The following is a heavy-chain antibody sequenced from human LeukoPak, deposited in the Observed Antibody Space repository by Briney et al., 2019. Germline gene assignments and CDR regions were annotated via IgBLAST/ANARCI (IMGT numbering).Heavy chain of an antibody. V-gene: IGHV3-23*01. CDR2: ISGSGDST. CDR3: AKGKTSSSSWAHFDY. J-gene: IGHJ4*02. CDR1: GFTFSNDG. Sequence: GGSLRLSCAASGFTFSNDGMTWVRQAPGKGLEWVSAISGSGDSTYYADSVKGRFTISRDNSRNTLYLQMNSLRVEDTAVYYCAKGKTSSSSWAHFDYWGQGTLVTVSS. D-gene: IGHD6-13*01.